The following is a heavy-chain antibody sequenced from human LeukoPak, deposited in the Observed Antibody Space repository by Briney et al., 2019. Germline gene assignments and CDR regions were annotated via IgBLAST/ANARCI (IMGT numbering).Heavy chain of an antibody. CDR3: ARGVYSGYGDY. V-gene: IGHV1-18*01. Sequence: ASVKVSCKASGYTFSSYGISWVRQAPGQGLEWMGWISAYNGDTHYAQKFQGRVTMTTDTSTSTAYMELRSLRSDDTAVYYCARGVYSGYGDYWGQGTLVTVSS. D-gene: IGHD5-12*01. J-gene: IGHJ4*02. CDR1: GYTFSSYG. CDR2: ISAYNGDT.